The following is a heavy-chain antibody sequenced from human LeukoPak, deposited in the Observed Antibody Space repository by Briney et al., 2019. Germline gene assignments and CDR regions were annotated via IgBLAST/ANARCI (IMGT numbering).Heavy chain of an antibody. V-gene: IGHV3-23*01. CDR3: ARVVFDGDLDY. D-gene: IGHD4-17*01. J-gene: IGHJ4*02. CDR1: GFTFSSYA. Sequence: GGPLRLSCAASGFTFSSYAMSWVRQAPGKGLEWVSAISGSGGSTYYADSVKGRFAISRDNSKNTLYLQMNSLRAEDTAVYYCARVVFDGDLDYWGQGTLVTVSS. CDR2: ISGSGGST.